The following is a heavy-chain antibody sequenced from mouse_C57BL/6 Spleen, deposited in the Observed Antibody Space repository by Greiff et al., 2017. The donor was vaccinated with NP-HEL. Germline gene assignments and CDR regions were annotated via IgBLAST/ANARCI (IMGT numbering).Heavy chain of an antibody. V-gene: IGHV1-74*01. J-gene: IGHJ3*01. CDR2: IHPSDSDT. CDR3: ANYYGSSPWFAY. Sequence: VQLKQPGAELVKPGASVKVSCKASGYTFTSYWMHWVKQRPGQGLEWIGRIHPSDSDTNYNQKFKGKATLTVDKSSSTAYMQLSSLTSEDSAVYYCANYYGSSPWFAYWGQGTLVTVSA. D-gene: IGHD1-1*01. CDR1: GYTFTSYW.